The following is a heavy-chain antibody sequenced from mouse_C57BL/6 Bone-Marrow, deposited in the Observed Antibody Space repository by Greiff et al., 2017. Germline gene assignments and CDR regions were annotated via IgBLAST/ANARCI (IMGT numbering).Heavy chain of an antibody. V-gene: IGHV5-17*01. CDR3: ARPPSERYAMDY. CDR1: GFTFSDYG. Sequence: VMLVESGGGLVKPGGSLKLSCAASGFTFSDYGMHWVRQAPEKGLEWVAYISSGSRTIYYADTVKGRFTISRYNAKNTLFLQMTSLRSEDTAMYYCARPPSERYAMDYWGQGTSVTVAS. J-gene: IGHJ4*01. D-gene: IGHD3-1*01. CDR2: ISSGSRTI.